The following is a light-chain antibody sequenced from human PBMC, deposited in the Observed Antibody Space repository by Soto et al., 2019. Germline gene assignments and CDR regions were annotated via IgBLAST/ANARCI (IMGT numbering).Light chain of an antibody. J-gene: IGKJ3*01. CDR1: QSISSW. CDR2: DAS. Sequence: DIQMTQSPSTLSASVGDRVTITCRASQSISSWLAWYQQKPGKAPKLLIYDASSLESGVPSRFSGSGSGTEFTLTISSLQPDDFATYDCQQYNSSLVTFGPGTKVDIK. V-gene: IGKV1-5*01. CDR3: QQYNSSLVT.